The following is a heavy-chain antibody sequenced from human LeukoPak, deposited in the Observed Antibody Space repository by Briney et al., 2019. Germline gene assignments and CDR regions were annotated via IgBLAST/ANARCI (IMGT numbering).Heavy chain of an antibody. D-gene: IGHD3-22*01. CDR2: IYHSGST. V-gene: IGHV4-30-2*01. Sequence: SETLSLTCTVSGGSISSGGYYWSWIRQPPGKGLEWIGYIYHSGSTYYNPSLKSRVTISVDGSKNQFSLKLSSVTAADTAVYYCARRLDLYDSSGYYLTHAEYFQHWGQGTLVTVSS. CDR1: GGSISSGGYY. J-gene: IGHJ1*01. CDR3: ARRLDLYDSSGYYLTHAEYFQH.